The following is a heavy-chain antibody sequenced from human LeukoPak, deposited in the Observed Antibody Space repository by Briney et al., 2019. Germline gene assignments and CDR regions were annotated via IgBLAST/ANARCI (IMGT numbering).Heavy chain of an antibody. CDR1: GFTFSSYG. D-gene: IGHD5-24*01. Sequence: GGSLSLSCAASGFTFSSYGMHWVRQAPGKGLEWVAVIWYDGSNKYYADSVKGRFTISRDNSKNTLYLQMNSLRAEDTAVYYCARGMAPTYYYYGMDVWGQGTTVTVSS. V-gene: IGHV3-33*01. CDR3: ARGMAPTYYYYGMDV. CDR2: IWYDGSNK. J-gene: IGHJ6*02.